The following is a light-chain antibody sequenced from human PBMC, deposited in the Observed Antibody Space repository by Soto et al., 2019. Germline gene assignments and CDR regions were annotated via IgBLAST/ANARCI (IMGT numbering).Light chain of an antibody. CDR1: QSVDVY. V-gene: IGKV3-11*01. Sequence: ETVLTQSPATLSLSPGDTATLSCRASQSVDVYVAWYQQKPGQAPRLLIYDASNRATGIPARFSGSGYGTDFTLTISSLEPEDFADYYCQQRKYWPPLTFGGGTKVEIK. J-gene: IGKJ4*01. CDR2: DAS. CDR3: QQRKYWPPLT.